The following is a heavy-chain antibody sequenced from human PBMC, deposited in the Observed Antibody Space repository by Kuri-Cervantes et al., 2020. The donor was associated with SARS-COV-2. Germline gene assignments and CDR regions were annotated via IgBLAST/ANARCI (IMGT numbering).Heavy chain of an antibody. CDR2: IYYSGST. CDR3: ARTSIVGASHWFDL. J-gene: IGHJ5*02. Sequence: SETLSLTCTVSGGSISSYYWSWIRQPPGKGLEWIGYIYYSGSTNYNPSLKSRVTISVDKSKNQFSLKLSSVTAADTAVYYCARTSIVGASHWFDLWGQGTLVTVSS. CDR1: GGSISSYY. D-gene: IGHD1-26*01. V-gene: IGHV4-59*12.